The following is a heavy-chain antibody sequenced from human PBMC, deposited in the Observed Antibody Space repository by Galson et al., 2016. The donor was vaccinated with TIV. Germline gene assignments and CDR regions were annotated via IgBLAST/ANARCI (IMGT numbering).Heavy chain of an antibody. CDR1: GGIFNSNA. J-gene: IGHJ6*03. V-gene: IGHV1-69*05. CDR3: ASSVPGEYYYNYYYMDV. D-gene: IGHD2-21*01. Sequence: SVKVSCKASGGIFNSNAISWVRQAPGQGFEWVGGITGMFGTTNYAQKFQGRVTITTDESTSTAYMELSSLRSEDTAVYYCASSVPGEYYYNYYYMDVWGAGTTVIVSS. CDR2: ITGMFGTT.